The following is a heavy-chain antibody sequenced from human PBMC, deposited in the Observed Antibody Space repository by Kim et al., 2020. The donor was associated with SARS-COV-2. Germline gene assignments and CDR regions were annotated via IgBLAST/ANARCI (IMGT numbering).Heavy chain of an antibody. J-gene: IGHJ4*02. Sequence: GGSLRLSCAASGFTFSSYWMHWVRQAPGKGLVWVSRINSDGSTTSCADSVKGRFTISRDNAKNTLYLQMNSPRAEDTAVYYCVRGGSIVGDIRRFDYWGQGTLVTVSS. CDR3: VRGGSIVGDIRRFDY. CDR1: GFTFSSYW. CDR2: INSDGSTT. V-gene: IGHV3-74*01. D-gene: IGHD1-26*01.